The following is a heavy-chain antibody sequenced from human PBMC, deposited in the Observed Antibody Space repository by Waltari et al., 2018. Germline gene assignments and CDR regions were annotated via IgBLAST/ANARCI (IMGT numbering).Heavy chain of an antibody. CDR3: AKDLPSDYGDYLPSYYYYYMDV. J-gene: IGHJ6*03. D-gene: IGHD4-17*01. CDR2: ISGSGGST. Sequence: VQLVQSGAEVEKPGASVKLSCKASGYTFANHFIHWVRQAPGKGLEWVSAISGSGGSTYYADSVKGRFTISRDNSKNTLYLQMNSLRAEDTAVYYCAKDLPSDYGDYLPSYYYYYMDVWGKGTTVTVSS. V-gene: IGHV3-23*04. CDR1: GYTFANHF.